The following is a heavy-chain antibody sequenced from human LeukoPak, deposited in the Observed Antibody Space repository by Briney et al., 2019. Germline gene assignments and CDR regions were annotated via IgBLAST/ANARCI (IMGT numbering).Heavy chain of an antibody. D-gene: IGHD1-26*01. V-gene: IGHV3-21*01. CDR1: GFTFSSYE. Sequence: GGSLRLSCAASGFTFSSYEMNWVRQAPGKGLEWVSSISSSSSYIYYADSVKGRFTISRDNAKNSLYLQMNSLRAEDTAVCYCAREGADAFDIWGQGTMVTVSS. J-gene: IGHJ3*02. CDR2: ISSSSSYI. CDR3: AREGADAFDI.